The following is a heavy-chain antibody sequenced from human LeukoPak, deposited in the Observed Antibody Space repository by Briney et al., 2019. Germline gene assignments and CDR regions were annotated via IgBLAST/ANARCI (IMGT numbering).Heavy chain of an antibody. J-gene: IGHJ3*02. Sequence: APVKVSCKASGYTFTSYYMHWVRQAPGQGLEWMGIINPSGGSTSYAQKFQGRVTMTRDTSTSTVYMELSSLRSEDTAVYYCARGYCSGGSCPGDAFDIWGQGTMVTVSS. D-gene: IGHD2-15*01. CDR3: ARGYCSGGSCPGDAFDI. V-gene: IGHV1-46*01. CDR1: GYTFTSYY. CDR2: INPSGGST.